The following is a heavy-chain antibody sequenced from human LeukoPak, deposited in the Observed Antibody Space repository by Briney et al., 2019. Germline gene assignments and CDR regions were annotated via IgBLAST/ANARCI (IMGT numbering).Heavy chain of an antibody. CDR1: GFTFKNYG. CDR3: AKAWYVAARNNYYYYMDV. D-gene: IGHD6-6*01. V-gene: IGHV3-30*02. Sequence: GGSLRLSCAASGFTFKNYGMHWVRQAPGKGLEWVAFIRYDGSNKYYADSVKGRFTISRDNSKNTLYLQMNSLRAEDTAVYYCAKAWYVAARNNYYYYMDVWGKGTTVTVSS. CDR2: IRYDGSNK. J-gene: IGHJ6*03.